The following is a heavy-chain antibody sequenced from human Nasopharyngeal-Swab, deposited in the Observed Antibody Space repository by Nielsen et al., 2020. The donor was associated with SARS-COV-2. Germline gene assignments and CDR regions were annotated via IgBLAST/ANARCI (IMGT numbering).Heavy chain of an antibody. CDR1: GGTFSSYA. CDR3: VYGSGSYYNLYY. J-gene: IGHJ4*02. D-gene: IGHD3-10*01. V-gene: IGHV1-69*13. Sequence: SEKVSCKASGGTFSSYAIRWGRQAPGQGLEWMGGIIPIFGTANYAQKFQGRVTITADESTSTAYMELSSLRSEDTAVYYCVYGSGSYYNLYYWGQGTLVTVSS. CDR2: IIPIFGTA.